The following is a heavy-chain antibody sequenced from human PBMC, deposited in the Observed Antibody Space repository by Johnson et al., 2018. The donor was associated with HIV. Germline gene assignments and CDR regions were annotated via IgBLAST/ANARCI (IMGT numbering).Heavy chain of an antibody. CDR3: ARDETQRRYALTAFDI. D-gene: IGHD6-25*01. Sequence: QVQLVESGGGVVQPGRSLRLSCAASGFTFSSYAMHWVRQAPGKGLEWVAVISYDGSNKYYADSVKGRFTISRDNSKNTRYLQMNSLRAEDTAVYYCARDETQRRYALTAFDIWGQGTLVTVSS. CDR2: ISYDGSNK. V-gene: IGHV3-30-3*01. J-gene: IGHJ3*02. CDR1: GFTFSSYA.